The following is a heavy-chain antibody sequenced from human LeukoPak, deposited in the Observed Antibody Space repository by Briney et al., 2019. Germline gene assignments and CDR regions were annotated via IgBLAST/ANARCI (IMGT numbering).Heavy chain of an antibody. V-gene: IGHV4-59*12. CDR2: IYYSGST. D-gene: IGHD6-19*01. J-gene: IGHJ6*03. CDR1: GGSISSYY. Sequence: KPSETLSLTCTVSGGSISSYYWSWIRQPPGKGLEWIGYIYYSGSTNYNPSLKSRVTISVDTSKNQFSLKLSSVTAADTAVYYCARESVRGSGWENYYYYYMDVWGKGTTVTVSS. CDR3: ARESVRGSGWENYYYYYMDV.